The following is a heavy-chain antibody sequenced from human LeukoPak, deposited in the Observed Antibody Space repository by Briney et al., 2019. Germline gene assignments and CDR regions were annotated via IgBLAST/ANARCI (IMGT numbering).Heavy chain of an antibody. D-gene: IGHD5-12*01. CDR3: ARQDSKWPGRGHPH. J-gene: IGHJ4*02. Sequence: ASVNVSCKASGGTFSSYAISWVRQAPGQGLEWMGGIIPIFGTANYAQKFQGRVTITADESTSTAYMELSSLRSEDTAVYYCARQDSKWPGRGHPHWGQGTLVTVSS. V-gene: IGHV1-69*13. CDR1: GGTFSSYA. CDR2: IIPIFGTA.